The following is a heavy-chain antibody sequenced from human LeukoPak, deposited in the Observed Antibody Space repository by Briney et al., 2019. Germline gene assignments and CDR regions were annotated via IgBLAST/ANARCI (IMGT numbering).Heavy chain of an antibody. V-gene: IGHV3-23*01. J-gene: IGHJ4*02. D-gene: IGHD2-15*01. CDR2: ISGSGGST. Sequence: GGSLRLSCAASGFTFSSYAMSWVGQAPGKGLEWVSVISGSGGSTYYADSVKGRFTISRDNSKNTLYLQMNSLRAEDTAVYYCAKVSRYCSGGSCYYHPFDYWGQGTLVTVSS. CDR1: GFTFSSYA. CDR3: AKVSRYCSGGSCYYHPFDY.